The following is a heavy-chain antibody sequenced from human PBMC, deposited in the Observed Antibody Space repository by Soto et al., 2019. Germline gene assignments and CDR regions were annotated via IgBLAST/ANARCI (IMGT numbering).Heavy chain of an antibody. CDR2: IYYSGST. D-gene: IGHD6-13*01. CDR3: AREAVRSWSFDY. Sequence: PSETLSLTCTVSGGSIISYYWSWIRQPPGKRLEWIGYIYYSGSTNYNPSLKSRVTISVDTPRNQVYLKMNSVTAADTAVYYCAREAVRSWSFDYWGQGTLVTVSS. J-gene: IGHJ4*02. V-gene: IGHV4-59*01. CDR1: GGSIISYY.